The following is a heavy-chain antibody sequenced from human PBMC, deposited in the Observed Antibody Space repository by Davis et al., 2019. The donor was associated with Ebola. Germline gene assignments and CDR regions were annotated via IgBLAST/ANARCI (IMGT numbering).Heavy chain of an antibody. Sequence: GGSLRLSCAASGFTFSSYSMNWVRQAPGKGLEWVSSISSSSSYIYYADSVKGRFTISRDNAKNSLYLQMNSLRAEDTAAYYCARELDYYDSSGYFHRRGAFDIWGQGTMVTVSS. V-gene: IGHV3-21*01. J-gene: IGHJ3*02. D-gene: IGHD3-22*01. CDR3: ARELDYYDSSGYFHRRGAFDI. CDR2: ISSSSSYI. CDR1: GFTFSSYS.